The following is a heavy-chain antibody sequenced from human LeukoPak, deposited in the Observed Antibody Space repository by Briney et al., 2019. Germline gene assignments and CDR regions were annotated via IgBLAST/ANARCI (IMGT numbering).Heavy chain of an antibody. CDR2: ISGSGGGT. V-gene: IGHV3-23*01. Sequence: GGSLRLSCAVAGITLSNYGMSWVRQAPGKGLEWVAGISGSGGGTNYADSVKGRFTISRDNPRNTLYLQMNSLRAEDTAVYFCAKRGVVIRVILVGFHKEAYYFDSWGQGALVNVSS. D-gene: IGHD3-22*01. CDR3: AKRGVVIRVILVGFHKEAYYFDS. CDR1: GITLSNYG. J-gene: IGHJ4*02.